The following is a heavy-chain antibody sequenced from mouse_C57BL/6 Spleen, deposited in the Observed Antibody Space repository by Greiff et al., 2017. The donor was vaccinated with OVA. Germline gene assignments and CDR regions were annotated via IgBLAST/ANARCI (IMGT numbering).Heavy chain of an antibody. V-gene: IGHV5-6*01. CDR3: ARHEDHLGFAY. Sequence: EVQVVESGGDLVKPGGSLKLSCAASGFTFSSYGMSWVRQTPDKRLEWVATISSGGSYTYYPDSVKGRFTISRDNAKNTLYLQMSSLKSEDTAMYYCARHEDHLGFAYWGQGTLVTVSA. J-gene: IGHJ3*01. CDR1: GFTFSSYG. CDR2: ISSGGSYT.